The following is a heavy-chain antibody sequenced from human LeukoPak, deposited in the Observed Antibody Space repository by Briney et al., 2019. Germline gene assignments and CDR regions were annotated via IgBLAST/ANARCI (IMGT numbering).Heavy chain of an antibody. J-gene: IGHJ4*02. CDR2: INPNSGGT. CDR1: GYTFSGYY. CDR3: ARDPVVGALGGYFDY. D-gene: IGHD1-26*01. Sequence: VAPVKVSCKASGYTFSGYYIHWVRQAPGQGLEWMGWINPNSGGTNYAQKFQGRVTMTRDTSISTAYLELSRLRSDDTAVYFCARDPVVGALGGYFDYWGQGTLVTVSS. V-gene: IGHV1-2*02.